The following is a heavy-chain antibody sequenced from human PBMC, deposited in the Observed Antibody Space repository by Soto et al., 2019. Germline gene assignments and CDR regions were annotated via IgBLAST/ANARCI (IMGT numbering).Heavy chain of an antibody. CDR2: ICGSGGST. V-gene: IGHV3-23*01. Sequence: PGGSLRLSCAASGFTFSSYAMSWVRQAPGKGLEWVAAICGSGGSTYYADSVKGRFTISRDNSKNTLYLQMNSLRAEDTAVYYCATGAPAATNYSFDSWGQGTLVTVSS. J-gene: IGHJ4*02. CDR1: GFTFSSYA. D-gene: IGHD2-8*01. CDR3: ATGAPAATNYSFDS.